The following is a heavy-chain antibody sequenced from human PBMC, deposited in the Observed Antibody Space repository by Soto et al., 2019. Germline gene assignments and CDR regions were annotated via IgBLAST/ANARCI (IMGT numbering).Heavy chain of an antibody. J-gene: IGHJ1*01. CDR3: AREGDYYYDSSGYYGYFQH. CDR2: IYYSGIT. Sequence: QVQLQESGPGLVKPSQTLSLTCTVSGGSISSGDYYWSWIRQPPGKGLEWIGYIYYSGITYYNPSLKSRVTISVDTSKNQFSLKLSSVTAADTAVYYCAREGDYYYDSSGYYGYFQHWGQGTLVTVSS. V-gene: IGHV4-30-4*01. CDR1: GGSISSGDYY. D-gene: IGHD3-22*01.